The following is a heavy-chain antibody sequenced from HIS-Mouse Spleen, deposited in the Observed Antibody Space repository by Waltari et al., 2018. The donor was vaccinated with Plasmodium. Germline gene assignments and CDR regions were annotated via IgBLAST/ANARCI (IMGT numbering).Heavy chain of an antibody. J-gene: IGHJ5*02. CDR3: EGVAYCYDRSGYGLGWFDP. D-gene: IGHD3-22*01. CDR2: IYYRESP. Sequence: QLQLQESGPGLVKPSETLSLTCTVSGGSISSSSYYWGWIRQPPGQGRERIGSIYYRESPYHDPALKSRATVSVETSKEQFSMGLGSVTAATTAVNYREGVAYCYDRSGYGLGWFDPWGQGTLVTVSS. V-gene: IGHV4-39*07. CDR1: GGSISSSSYY.